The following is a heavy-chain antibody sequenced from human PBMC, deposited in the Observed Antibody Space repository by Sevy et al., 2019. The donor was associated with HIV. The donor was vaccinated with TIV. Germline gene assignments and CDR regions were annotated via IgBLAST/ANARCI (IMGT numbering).Heavy chain of an antibody. J-gene: IGHJ2*01. CDR1: GFTFSLYW. CDR2: IKQDGTKK. Sequence: GGSLRLSCAASGFTFSLYWMTWVRRAPGKGLEWVANIKQDGTKKYYVDSVKGRFTVSRDNAKNSLFLQMNSLRGEDADVYSCERVPEWLSYAFDIWGRGTLVTVSS. V-gene: IGHV3-7*04. CDR3: ERVPEWLSYAFDI. D-gene: IGHD3-3*01.